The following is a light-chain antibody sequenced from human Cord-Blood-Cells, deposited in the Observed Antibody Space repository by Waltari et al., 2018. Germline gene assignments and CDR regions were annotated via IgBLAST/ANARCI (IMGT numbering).Light chain of an antibody. CDR1: QSVLYSSNNKNY. V-gene: IGKV4-1*01. J-gene: IGKJ2*01. CDR2: WAS. Sequence: DIVMTQSPDSLAVSLGERATINCKSSQSVLYSSNNKNYLAWYQQKPGQPPKLLIYWASTRESGVPDVFSGSGSVTDFTLTISSLQAEDVAVYYCQQYYSTPYTFGQGTKLEIK. CDR3: QQYYSTPYT.